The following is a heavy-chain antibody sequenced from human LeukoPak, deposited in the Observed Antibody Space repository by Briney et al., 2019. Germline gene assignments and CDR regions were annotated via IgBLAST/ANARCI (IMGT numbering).Heavy chain of an antibody. CDR2: IYNDANT. Sequence: GGSLRLSCAVSGFTVSTNHMSWVRQAPGKGLEWVSVIYNDANTYYTDSVKGRFTISRDNSKNTVFLQMNSLRAEDTAVYYCAIEREVVTAKAQMDVWGKGTTVTVSS. D-gene: IGHD2-21*02. J-gene: IGHJ6*04. V-gene: IGHV3-53*01. CDR3: AIEREVVTAKAQMDV. CDR1: GFTVSTNH.